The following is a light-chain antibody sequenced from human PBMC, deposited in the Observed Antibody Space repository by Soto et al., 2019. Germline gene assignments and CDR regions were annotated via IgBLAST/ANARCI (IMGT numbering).Light chain of an antibody. CDR2: EVS. CDR3: STYISSNTV. CDR1: SSDVGGYNY. V-gene: IGLV2-14*01. J-gene: IGLJ3*02. Sequence: QSALTQPASVSGSPGQSITISCTGTSSDVGGYNYVSWYQQHPGKAPKLMIYEVSNRPSGVSNRFSGSKSGNTASLTISGLQAEDEADYYCSTYISSNTVFGGGTKLTVL.